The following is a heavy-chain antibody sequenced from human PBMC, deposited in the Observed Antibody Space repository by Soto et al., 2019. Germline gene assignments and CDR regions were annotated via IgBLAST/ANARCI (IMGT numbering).Heavy chain of an antibody. D-gene: IGHD3-10*01. J-gene: IGHJ6*02. CDR3: AREAITMVRGVTTSGYGMDV. V-gene: IGHV1-18*01. Sequence: ASVKVSCKASGYTFTSYGISWVRQAPGQGLEWMGWISAYNGNTNYAQKLQGRVTMTTDTSTSTAYMELRSLRSDDTAVYYCAREAITMVRGVTTSGYGMDVWGHGTTVTVSS. CDR2: ISAYNGNT. CDR1: GYTFTSYG.